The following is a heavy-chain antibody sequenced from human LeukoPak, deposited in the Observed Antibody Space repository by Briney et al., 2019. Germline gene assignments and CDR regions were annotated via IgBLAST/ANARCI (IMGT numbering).Heavy chain of an antibody. D-gene: IGHD3-10*01. J-gene: IGHJ4*02. CDR2: ITPMLGPP. CDR1: GATFSSAI. CDR3: ARGNYYGSGSHDY. Sequence: SVKVSCKASGATFSSAIISWVRQAPGQGLEWMGGITPMLGPPKYTQKYQGRVTITADESTSTAYMEMNSLRAEDTAVYYCARGNYYGSGSHDYWGQGTLVTVSS. V-gene: IGHV1-69*13.